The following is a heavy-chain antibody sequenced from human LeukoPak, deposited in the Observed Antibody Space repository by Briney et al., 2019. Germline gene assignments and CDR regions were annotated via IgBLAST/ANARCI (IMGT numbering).Heavy chain of an antibody. CDR1: GFTFDDYA. CDR2: ISWNSGSI. D-gene: IGHD3-22*01. Sequence: GRSLRLSCAASGFTFDDYAMHWVRQAPGKGLEWVSGISWNSGSIGYADSVKGRFTISRDNAKNSLYLQMNSLRAKDTALYYCAKEIRGYYDSSGYYSGFDYWGQGTLVTVSS. J-gene: IGHJ4*02. V-gene: IGHV3-9*01. CDR3: AKEIRGYYDSSGYYSGFDY.